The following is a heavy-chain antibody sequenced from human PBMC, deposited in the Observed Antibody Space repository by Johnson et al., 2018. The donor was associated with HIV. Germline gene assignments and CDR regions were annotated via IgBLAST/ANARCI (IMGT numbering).Heavy chain of an antibody. CDR2: IRDDGSNE. J-gene: IGHJ3*02. CDR3: ARVKGYGIPNAFDI. D-gene: IGHD5-18*01. Sequence: QVQLVESGGGVVQPGGSLRLSCAASGFTFSSYGMHWVRQAPGKGLEWVAFIRDDGSNEYYADSVNGRFTISRDNSKNSLYLQMNSLRAEDTALYYCARVKGYGIPNAFDIWGQGTMVTVSS. V-gene: IGHV3-30*02. CDR1: GFTFSSYG.